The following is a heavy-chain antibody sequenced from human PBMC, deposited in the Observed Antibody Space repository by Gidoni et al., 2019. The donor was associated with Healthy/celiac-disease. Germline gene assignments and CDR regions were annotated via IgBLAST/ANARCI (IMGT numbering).Heavy chain of an antibody. D-gene: IGHD6-6*01. V-gene: IGHV3-7*05. Sequence: EVQLVESGGGLVQPGGSLRLSCAASGFTFSSYWMRWVRQAPGKGLEWVANIKQDGSEKYYVDSVKGRFTISRDNAKNSLYLQMNSLRAEDTAVYYCAREGHSSSSGFDYWGQGTLVTVSS. CDR2: IKQDGSEK. CDR3: AREGHSSSSGFDY. CDR1: GFTFSSYW. J-gene: IGHJ4*02.